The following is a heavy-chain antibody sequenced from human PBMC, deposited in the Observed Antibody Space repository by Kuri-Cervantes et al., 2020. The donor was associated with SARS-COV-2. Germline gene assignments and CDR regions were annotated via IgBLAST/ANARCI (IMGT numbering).Heavy chain of an antibody. D-gene: IGHD6-13*01. J-gene: IGHJ4*02. V-gene: IGHV4-59*01. Sequence: GSLRLFCTVSGGSISSYYWSWIRQPPGKGLEWIGYIYYSGSTNYNPSLKSRVTISVDTSKNQFSLKLSSVTAADTAVYYCARGTNIAAAGTLDYWGQGTLVTVSS. CDR2: IYYSGST. CDR1: GGSISSYY. CDR3: ARGTNIAAAGTLDY.